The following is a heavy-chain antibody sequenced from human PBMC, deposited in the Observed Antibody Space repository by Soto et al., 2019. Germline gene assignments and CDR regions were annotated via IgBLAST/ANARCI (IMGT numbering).Heavy chain of an antibody. Sequence: EVQLVESGGGLVQPGGSLRLSCAASGFTFSDYYMDWVRQLPGMGLEWVGRTRNKANNYAAEYAPSVRGRFTISRHDSEDSVFLQLNSLKTEDTAVYYCARDTGGSYDFWGQGALVTVSS. CDR2: TRNKANNYAA. J-gene: IGHJ4*02. D-gene: IGHD1-26*01. V-gene: IGHV3-72*01. CDR3: ARDTGGSYDF. CDR1: GFTFSDYY.